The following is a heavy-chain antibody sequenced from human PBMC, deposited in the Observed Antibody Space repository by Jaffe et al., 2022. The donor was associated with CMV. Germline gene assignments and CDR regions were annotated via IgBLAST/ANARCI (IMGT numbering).Heavy chain of an antibody. Sequence: EVQLVESGGGLVQPGRSLRLSCAASGFTFDDYAMHWVRQAPGKGLEWVSGISWNSGSIGYADSVKGRFTISRDNAKNSLYLQMNSLRAEDTALYYCAKDGPKADFWSGPSVLNWFDPWGQGTLVTVSS. CDR2: ISWNSGSI. V-gene: IGHV3-9*01. CDR3: AKDGPKADFWSGPSVLNWFDP. CDR1: GFTFDDYA. J-gene: IGHJ5*02. D-gene: IGHD3-3*01.